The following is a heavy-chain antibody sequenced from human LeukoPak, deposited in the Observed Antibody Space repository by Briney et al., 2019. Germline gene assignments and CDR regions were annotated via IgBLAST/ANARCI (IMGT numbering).Heavy chain of an antibody. D-gene: IGHD2-2*01. CDR1: GFTFTTYA. V-gene: IGHV3-23*01. J-gene: IGHJ4*02. CDR3: AKAAPARVPAATYDY. CDR2: ISGSGGST. Sequence: PGRSLRLSCAASGFTFTTYAMHWVRQAPGKGLEWVSAISGSGGSTYYADSVKGRFTISRDNSKNTLYLQMNSLRAEDTAVYYCAKAAPARVPAATYDYWGQGTLVTVSS.